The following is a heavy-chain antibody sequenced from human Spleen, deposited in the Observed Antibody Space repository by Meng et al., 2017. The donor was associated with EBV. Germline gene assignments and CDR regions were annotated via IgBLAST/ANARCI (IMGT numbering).Heavy chain of an antibody. CDR1: GGSFSAFY. V-gene: IGHV4-34*01. CDR3: AIGVTLVRGY. D-gene: IGHD3-10*01. J-gene: IGHJ4*02. Sequence: VPIQQWGAGLLKPSETLYLTCAVYGGSFSAFYWNRFRQSPGKGLEWIGEINHSGSTNYNPSLKSRVTMSVDTSKNQFSLKLSSLTAADTAMYYCAIGVTLVRGYWGQGTLVTVSS. CDR2: INHSGST.